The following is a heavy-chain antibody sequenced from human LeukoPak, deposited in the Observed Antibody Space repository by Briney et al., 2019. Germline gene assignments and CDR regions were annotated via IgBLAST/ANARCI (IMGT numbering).Heavy chain of an antibody. J-gene: IGHJ4*02. V-gene: IGHV3-30*02. CDR3: ARGPSGYHNT. Sequence: GGSLRLSCAASGFTFSSYGVHWVRQAPGKGLEWVAFIRYDGSNKYYADSVKGRFTISRDNSKNTLYLQMNSLRAEDTAVYYCARGPSGYHNTGGQGTLVTVSS. D-gene: IGHD5-12*01. CDR2: IRYDGSNK. CDR1: GFTFSSYG.